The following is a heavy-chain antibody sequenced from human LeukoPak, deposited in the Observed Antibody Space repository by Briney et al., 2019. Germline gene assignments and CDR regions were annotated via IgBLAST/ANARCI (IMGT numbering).Heavy chain of an antibody. D-gene: IGHD6-19*01. CDR3: ARLSEIGSGWKYSWFDP. V-gene: IGHV5-51*01. CDR1: GNSFTTYW. J-gene: IGHJ5*02. Sequence: GESLKISCKASGNSFTTYWIGWVRQMPGKGLEWMGIIDPGDSDTRYSPSFQGQVIMSADKSISTAYLQWSSLKASDTAMYYCARLSEIGSGWKYSWFDPWGQGTLVTVSS. CDR2: IDPGDSDT.